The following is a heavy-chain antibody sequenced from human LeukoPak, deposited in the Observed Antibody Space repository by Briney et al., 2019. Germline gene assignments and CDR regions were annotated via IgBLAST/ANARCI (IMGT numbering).Heavy chain of an antibody. CDR1: GFTFSSYA. D-gene: IGHD3-22*01. J-gene: IGHJ4*02. Sequence: GSLRLSCAASGFTFSSYAMSWVRQPPGKGLEWIGCIYYSGSTYYNPSLKSRVTISVDTSKNQFSLKLSSVTAADTAVYYCARHLDDSSGYYYKEYYFDYWGQGTLVTVSS. CDR3: ARHLDDSSGYYYKEYYFDY. V-gene: IGHV4-38-2*01. CDR2: IYYSGST.